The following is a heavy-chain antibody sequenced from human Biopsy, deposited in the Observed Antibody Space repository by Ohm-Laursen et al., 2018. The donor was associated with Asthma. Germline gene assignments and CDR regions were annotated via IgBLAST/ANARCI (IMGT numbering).Heavy chain of an antibody. J-gene: IGHJ4*02. CDR3: ARFKRGYSYGYAGVFDY. CDR2: ISYDGSNK. CDR1: GFTFSSYS. Sequence: SLRLSCAASGFTFSSYSMHWVRQAPGKGLEWVAVISYDGSNKYYADSVKGRFTISRDNSKNTLYLQMNSLRDEDTAVYYCARFKRGYSYGYAGVFDYWGQGTLVTVSS. V-gene: IGHV3-30*03. D-gene: IGHD5-18*01.